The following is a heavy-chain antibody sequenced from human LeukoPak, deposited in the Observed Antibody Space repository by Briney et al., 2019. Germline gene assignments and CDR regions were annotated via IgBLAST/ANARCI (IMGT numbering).Heavy chain of an antibody. CDR2: INPNSGGT. V-gene: IGHV1-2*02. CDR1: GYTFNGYY. CDR3: ARSRVTMVRGVIFFGYFDY. Sequence: GASVKVSCKASGYTFNGYYIHWVRQAPGQGLEWMGWINPNSGGTNYAQKFQGRVTMTRDTSISTAYMELSRVRSDDTAVYYCARSRVTMVRGVIFFGYFDYWGQGTLVTVSS. D-gene: IGHD3-10*01. J-gene: IGHJ4*02.